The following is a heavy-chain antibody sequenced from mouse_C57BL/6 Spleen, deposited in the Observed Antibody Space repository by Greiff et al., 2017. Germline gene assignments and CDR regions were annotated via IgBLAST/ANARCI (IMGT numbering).Heavy chain of an antibody. CDR2: IDPETGGT. D-gene: IGHD1-1*01. V-gene: IGHV1-15*01. CDR3: TSGNFDTTVVSPFDY. CDR1: GYTFTDYE. J-gene: IGHJ2*01. Sequence: VQLQQSGAELVRPGASVTLSCKASGYTFTDYEMHWVKQTPVHGLEWIGAIDPETGGTAYNQKFKGKARLTADKSSSTAYIELRSLTSEDSAVYSGTSGNFDTTVVSPFDYWGQGTTLTVSS.